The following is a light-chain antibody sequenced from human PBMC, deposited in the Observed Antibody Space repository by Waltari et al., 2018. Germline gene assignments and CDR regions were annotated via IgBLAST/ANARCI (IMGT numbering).Light chain of an antibody. V-gene: IGKV3D-15*01. J-gene: IGKJ2*01. CDR1: QSVDNS. CDR2: GAS. CDR3: QQYETWPRT. Sequence: EVVMTQSPGTLSLSPGETATLSCRASQSVDNSLAWYQQKIGQAPSPLIYGASNRAADIPDRFSASGYGTEFTLTIRSLQSEDFAVYYCQQYETWPRTFGQGTKLEI.